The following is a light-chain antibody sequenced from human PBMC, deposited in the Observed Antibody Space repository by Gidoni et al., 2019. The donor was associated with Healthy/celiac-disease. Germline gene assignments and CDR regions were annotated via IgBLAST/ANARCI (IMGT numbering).Light chain of an antibody. CDR3: QQYNNWPRA. CDR2: AAS. J-gene: IGKJ1*01. CDR1: QSVSSN. V-gene: IGKV3-15*01. Sequence: EIVMTQSPATLSVFPGERATRSCRASQSVSSNLAWYQQKPGQAPRLLIYAASTRATGIPARFSGSGSGTEFTLTISSLQSEDFAVYYCQQYNNWPRAVGQGTKVESK.